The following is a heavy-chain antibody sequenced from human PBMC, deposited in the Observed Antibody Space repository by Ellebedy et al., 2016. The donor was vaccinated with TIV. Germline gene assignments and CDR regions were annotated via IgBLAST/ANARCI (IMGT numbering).Heavy chain of an antibody. Sequence: GESLKISCAASGFIFRRVAMTWVRQAPGKGLEWVSTISGGSRGLYYADSVRGRFTISRENSKNTLYLEMSGLRAEDTAIYFCAKTPPGDGTTWGDNWFASWGQGALVTVSS. J-gene: IGHJ5*01. V-gene: IGHV3-23*01. CDR2: ISGGSRGL. CDR1: GFIFRRVA. CDR3: AKTPPGDGTTWGDNWFAS. D-gene: IGHD7-27*01.